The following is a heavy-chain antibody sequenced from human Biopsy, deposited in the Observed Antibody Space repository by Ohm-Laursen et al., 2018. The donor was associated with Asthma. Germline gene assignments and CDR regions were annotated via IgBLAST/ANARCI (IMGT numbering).Heavy chain of an antibody. CDR1: GFTFCEYA. CDR2: ISWNRGSI. D-gene: IGHD1-26*01. CDR3: AKGEWELLEANFDY. J-gene: IGHJ4*02. V-gene: IGHV3-9*01. Sequence: SPRLSRAASGFTFCEYAMHWVRQAPGKGLEWVSGISWNRGSIGYADSVKGRFTISRDNAKNSLYLQMNSLRAEDTALYYCAKGEWELLEANFDYWGQGTLVTVSS.